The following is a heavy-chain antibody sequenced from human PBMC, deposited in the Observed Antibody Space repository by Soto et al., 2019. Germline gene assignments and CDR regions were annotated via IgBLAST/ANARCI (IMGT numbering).Heavy chain of an antibody. CDR3: ARGHSSGWANDAFDI. D-gene: IGHD6-19*01. J-gene: IGHJ3*02. CDR1: GFTFSSYS. V-gene: IGHV3-21*01. Sequence: GGSLRLSCAASGFTFSSYSMNWVRQAPGKGLEWVSSISSSSSYIYYADSVKGRFTISRDNAKNSLYLQMNSLRAEDTAVYYCARGHSSGWANDAFDIWGQGTMGNVSS. CDR2: ISSSSSYI.